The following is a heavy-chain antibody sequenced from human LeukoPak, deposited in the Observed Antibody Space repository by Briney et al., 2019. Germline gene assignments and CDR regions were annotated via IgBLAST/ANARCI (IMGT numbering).Heavy chain of an antibody. D-gene: IGHD1-26*01. CDR1: GDSVSRTGVA. V-gene: IGHV6-1*01. CDR2: TYYWSKWNS. CDR3: ARGAYRSFDY. Sequence: SQTLSLTCAISGDSVSRTGVAWNWIRQSPSRGLEWLGRTYYWSKWNSDFAASVKSRITINPDTSKNQFSLQLNSVTPEDTAVYYCARGAYRSFDYWGQGTLVTVSS. J-gene: IGHJ4*02.